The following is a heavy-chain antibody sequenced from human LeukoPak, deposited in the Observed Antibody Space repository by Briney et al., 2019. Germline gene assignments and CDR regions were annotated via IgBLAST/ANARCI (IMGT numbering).Heavy chain of an antibody. V-gene: IGHV4-4*07. J-gene: IGHJ6*02. CDR2: IYSSGST. D-gene: IGHD3-22*01. CDR3: ARDGPKRTTHCYDSSGNPLIYGMDV. Sequence: PSETLSLTCSVSGGSISSYYWGWIRQPAGKGLEWIGRIYSSGSTNYNPSLKTRLSMSVDTSKNPFSLKLSSVTAADTAVYYCARDGPKRTTHCYDSSGNPLIYGMDVWGQGTTVTVSS. CDR1: GGSISSYY.